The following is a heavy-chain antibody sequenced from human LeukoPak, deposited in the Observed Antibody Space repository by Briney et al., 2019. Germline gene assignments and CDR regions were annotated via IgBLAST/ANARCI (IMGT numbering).Heavy chain of an antibody. CDR3: ARDYVYAFDC. CDR1: GFSFSSYS. V-gene: IGHV3-48*01. D-gene: IGHD2/OR15-2a*01. Sequence: GGSLRLSCAASGFSFSSYSINWVRQAPGKGLEWVSYISGDGNAKHYTDSVKGRFTISRDNAKNALYLQMNSLRAKDTAVYFCARDYVYAFDCWGQGTLVTVSS. J-gene: IGHJ4*02. CDR2: ISGDGNAK.